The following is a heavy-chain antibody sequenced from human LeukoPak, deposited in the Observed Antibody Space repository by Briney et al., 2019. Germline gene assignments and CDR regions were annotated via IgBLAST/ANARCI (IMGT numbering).Heavy chain of an antibody. CDR1: GFTFSSHG. CDR2: IWYDGSNK. J-gene: IGHJ3*02. Sequence: GGSLRLSCAASGFTFSSHGMHWVRQAPGKGLEWVAVIWYDGSNKFYADSVRGRFTISRDNSKNTLYVQMNSLRAEDTAVYYCARGRGSGWYDAFDIWGQGTVVTVSS. CDR3: ARGRGSGWYDAFDI. D-gene: IGHD6-19*01. V-gene: IGHV3-33*01.